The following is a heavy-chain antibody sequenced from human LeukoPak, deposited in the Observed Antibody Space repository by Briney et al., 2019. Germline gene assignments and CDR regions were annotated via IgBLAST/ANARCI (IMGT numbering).Heavy chain of an antibody. V-gene: IGHV4-34*01. CDR3: ASMTRIEVAGTFDY. D-gene: IGHD6-19*01. CDR2: INHSGST. Sequence: SETLSLTCAVYGGSFSGYYWSWIRQPPGKGLEWIGEINHSGSTNYNPSLKSRVTISVDTSKNQFSLKLSSVTAADTAVYYCASMTRIEVAGTFDYWGQGTLVTVSS. J-gene: IGHJ4*02. CDR1: GGSFSGYY.